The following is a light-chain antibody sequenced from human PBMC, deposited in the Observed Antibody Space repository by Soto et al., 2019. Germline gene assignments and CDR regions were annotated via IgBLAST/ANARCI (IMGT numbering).Light chain of an antibody. CDR3: QQYGSSGT. CDR1: QSVSNNY. J-gene: IGKJ1*01. V-gene: IGKV3-20*01. Sequence: EIVLTQSPGTLSLSPGERATLSCRASQSVSNNYLAWYQQKPGQAPRLLIYGASNKATGIPDRFSGSEYGTDFPLTISRLEPEDFAVYYCQQYGSSGTFGQGTKVEIK. CDR2: GAS.